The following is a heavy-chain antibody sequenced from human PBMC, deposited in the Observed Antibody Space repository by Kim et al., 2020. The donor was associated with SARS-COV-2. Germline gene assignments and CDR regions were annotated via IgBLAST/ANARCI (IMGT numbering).Heavy chain of an antibody. V-gene: IGHV3-74*01. J-gene: IGHJ3*02. CDR3: ASDLGVGRAFDI. Sequence: SYADSVKGRFTISRDNAKNTLYLQMNSLRAEDTAVYYCASDLGVGRAFDIWGQGTMVTVSS.